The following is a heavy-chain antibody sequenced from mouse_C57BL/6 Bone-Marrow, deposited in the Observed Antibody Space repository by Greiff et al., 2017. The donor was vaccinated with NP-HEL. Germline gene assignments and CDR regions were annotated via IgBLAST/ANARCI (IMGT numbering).Heavy chain of an antibody. J-gene: IGHJ4*01. CDR1: GFTFSSYA. CDR2: ISDGGSYT. Sequence: EVQLVESGGGLVKPGGSLILSCAASGFTFSSYAMSWVRQTPEKRLEWVATISDGGSYTYYPDNVKGRFTISRDNAKNNLYLQMSNLKSEDTAMYYCARRVLLMDYWGRGTSVTVTS. D-gene: IGHD1-1*01. V-gene: IGHV5-4*03. CDR3: ARRVLLMDY.